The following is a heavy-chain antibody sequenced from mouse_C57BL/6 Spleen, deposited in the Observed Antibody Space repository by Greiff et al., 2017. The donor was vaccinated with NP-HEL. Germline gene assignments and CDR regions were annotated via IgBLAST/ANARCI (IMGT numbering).Heavy chain of an antibody. J-gene: IGHJ4*01. V-gene: IGHV2-2*01. CDR1: GFSLTTYG. Sequence: VQLQQSGPGLVQPSQSLSITCTVSGFSLTTYGIHWVRQSPGKGLEWLGVIWSGGSTDYYAAFISRLSISKDNSKSQVFFKMNSLQADDTARYYCASRGLDYWGQGTSVTVSS. CDR3: ASRGLDY. CDR2: IWSGGST.